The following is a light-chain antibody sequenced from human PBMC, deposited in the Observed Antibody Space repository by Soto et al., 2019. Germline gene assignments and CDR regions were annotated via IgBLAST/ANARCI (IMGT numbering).Light chain of an antibody. J-gene: IGLJ2*01. Sequence: QSALTQPASVSGSPGQSITISCTGTSSDVGSHNFVSWYQQHPGKAPELMIYEVSKRPSGVSSRFSGSKSGNTASLTISGFQAEDEADYYCYSYVGSISFGGGTKLTVL. V-gene: IGLV2-23*02. CDR2: EVS. CDR3: YSYVGSIS. CDR1: SSDVGSHNF.